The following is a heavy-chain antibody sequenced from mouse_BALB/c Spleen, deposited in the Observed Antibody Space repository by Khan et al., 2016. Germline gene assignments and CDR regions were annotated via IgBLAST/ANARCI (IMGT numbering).Heavy chain of an antibody. J-gene: IGHJ2*01. CDR1: GYTFTSYW. CDR2: ANPTNGRI. Sequence: QVQLQQPGAELVKAGASVKMSCKASGYTFTSYWMHWVKQRLGQGLEWFAEANPTNGRIYYNEKFKSKAILTVDKSSSTAYMLLSGPTFEDSAIYYCARMKTIVATYFDYWGQGTTLTVSS. V-gene: IGHV1S81*02. CDR3: ARMKTIVATYFDY. D-gene: IGHD1-1*01.